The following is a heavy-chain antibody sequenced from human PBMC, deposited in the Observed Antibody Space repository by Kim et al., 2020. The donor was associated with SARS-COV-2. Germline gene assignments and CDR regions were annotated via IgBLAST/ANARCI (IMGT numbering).Heavy chain of an antibody. CDR3: AKVPRAYLRIAAAEY. CDR2: ISGSGGST. Sequence: GGSLRLSCAASGFTFSSYAMSWVRQAPGKGLEWVSAISGSGGSTYYADSVKGRFTISRDNSKNTLYLQMNSLRAEDTAVYYCAKVPRAYLRIAAAEYWGQGTLVTVSS. D-gene: IGHD6-13*01. V-gene: IGHV3-23*01. CDR1: GFTFSSYA. J-gene: IGHJ4*02.